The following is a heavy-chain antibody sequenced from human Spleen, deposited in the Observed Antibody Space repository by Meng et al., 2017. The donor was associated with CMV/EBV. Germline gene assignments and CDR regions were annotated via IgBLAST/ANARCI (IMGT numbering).Heavy chain of an antibody. V-gene: IGHV3-7*01. CDR2: IKQDGSEK. D-gene: IGHD3-10*01. CDR1: GFTFSRYW. CDR3: ARWNYYGSGSYAFAI. Sequence: GESLKISCAASGFTFSRYWMNWVRQAPGKGLEWVANIKQDGSEKFYVDSVKGRFTISRDNAKNSLYLQMNSLRAEDTAVYYCARWNYYGSGSYAFAIWGQGTMVTVSS. J-gene: IGHJ3*02.